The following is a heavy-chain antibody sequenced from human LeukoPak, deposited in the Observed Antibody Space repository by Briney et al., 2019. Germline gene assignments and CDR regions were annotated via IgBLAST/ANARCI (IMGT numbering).Heavy chain of an antibody. V-gene: IGHV3-7*01. Sequence: GGSLRLSCAASGFTFTTYWMSWVRQPPGKGLERVANIKQDGTEKYYVDSVKGRFTISRDNSKNTLYLQLNSLRAEDTAVYYCAKVMDRDIVATIRLGSQYYFDYWGQGTLVTVSS. CDR1: GFTFTTYW. D-gene: IGHD5-12*01. J-gene: IGHJ4*02. CDR3: AKVMDRDIVATIRLGSQYYFDY. CDR2: IKQDGTEK.